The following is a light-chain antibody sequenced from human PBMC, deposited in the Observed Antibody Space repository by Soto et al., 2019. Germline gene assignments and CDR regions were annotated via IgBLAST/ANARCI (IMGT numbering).Light chain of an antibody. Sequence: QSVLTQPPSVSGAPGQRVTISCTGSSSNIGAGSYVHWYQHLPGTAPKVLIFGDTNRRSGVPGRFSGSKSGSSASLAITGLQAEDEAEYFCFSFTTTSTHVFGTGTKLTVL. V-gene: IGLV1-40*01. CDR3: FSFTTTSTHV. J-gene: IGLJ1*01. CDR2: GDT. CDR1: SSNIGAGSY.